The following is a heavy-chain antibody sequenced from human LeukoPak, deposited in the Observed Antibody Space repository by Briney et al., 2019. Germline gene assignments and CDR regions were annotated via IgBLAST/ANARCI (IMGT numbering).Heavy chain of an antibody. V-gene: IGHV1-69*13. D-gene: IGHD2-2*01. CDR1: GYTFTSYG. CDR3: ARVGPAAITAFDY. CDR2: IIPIFGTA. Sequence: SVKVSCKASGYTFTSYGISWVRQAPGQGLEWMGWIIPIFGTANYAQKFQGRVTITADESTSTAYMELSSLRSEDTAVYYCARVGPAAITAFDYWGQGTLVTVSS. J-gene: IGHJ4*02.